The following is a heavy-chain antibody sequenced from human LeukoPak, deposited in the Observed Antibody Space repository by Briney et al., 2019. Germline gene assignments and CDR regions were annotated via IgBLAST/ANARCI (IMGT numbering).Heavy chain of an antibody. CDR3: VRGSGGNGYGYWGDN. V-gene: IGHV3-33*01. D-gene: IGHD5-12*01. CDR2: IWYHGNEI. J-gene: IGHJ4*02. Sequence: GGSLRLSCAASGFTFSNFGMHWVRKAPGKGLEWVAVIWYHGNEIHYVDSVKGRFTISRDNFRNTLYLQMNSLRADGSAVYYCVRGSGGNGYGYWGDNWGQGTLVTVSS. CDR1: GFTFSNFG.